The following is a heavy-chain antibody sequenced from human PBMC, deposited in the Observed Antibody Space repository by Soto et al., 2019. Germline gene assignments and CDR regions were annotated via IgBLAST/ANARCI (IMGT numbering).Heavy chain of an antibody. Sequence: PGGFLRLSCAASRFTFSSYGMHWVRQAPGKGLEWVAVISYDGSNKYYADSVKGRFTISRDNSKNTLYLQMNSLRAEDTAVYYCAKDQPWFDPWGQGTLVTVSS. CDR3: AKDQPWFDP. J-gene: IGHJ5*02. CDR2: ISYDGSNK. V-gene: IGHV3-30*18. CDR1: RFTFSSYG.